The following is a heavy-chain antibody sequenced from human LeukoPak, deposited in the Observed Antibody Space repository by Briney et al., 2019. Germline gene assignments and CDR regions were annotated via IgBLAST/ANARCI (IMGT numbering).Heavy chain of an antibody. Sequence: SETLSLTCTVSGYSISSGYYWGWIRQPPGKGLEWIGSIYHSGSTYYNPSLKSRVTISVDTSKNQFSPKLSSVTAADTAVYYCARDTHGYSGYDSWGYFDYWGQGTLVTVSS. CDR3: ARDTHGYSGYDSWGYFDY. CDR2: IYHSGST. V-gene: IGHV4-38-2*02. CDR1: GYSISSGYY. J-gene: IGHJ4*02. D-gene: IGHD5-12*01.